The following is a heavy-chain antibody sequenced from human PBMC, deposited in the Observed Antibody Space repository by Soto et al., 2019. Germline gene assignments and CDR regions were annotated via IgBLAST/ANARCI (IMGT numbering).Heavy chain of an antibody. V-gene: IGHV1-69*04. CDR3: ARDGYCSGGSCYPNYYYMDV. CDR1: GGTFSSYT. Sequence: ASVKVSCKASGGTFSSYTISWVRQAPGQRLERKGKIIPILGIANYAQKFQGRVTITADKSTSTAYMELSSLRSEDTAVYYCARDGYCSGGSCYPNYYYMDVWGKGTTVTVSS. CDR2: IIPILGIA. J-gene: IGHJ6*03. D-gene: IGHD2-15*01.